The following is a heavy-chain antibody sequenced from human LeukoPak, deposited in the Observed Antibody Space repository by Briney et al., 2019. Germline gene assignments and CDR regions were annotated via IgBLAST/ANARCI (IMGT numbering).Heavy chain of an antibody. Sequence: PSETLSLTCAVYGGSFSGYYWSWIRQPPGKGLEWIGEINHSGSTNYNPSLKSRVTISVDTSKNQFSLKLSSVTAADTALYYCASSRPYYDILTGQSDDAFDIWGQGTVVTISS. J-gene: IGHJ3*02. CDR1: GGSFSGYY. D-gene: IGHD3-9*01. V-gene: IGHV4-34*01. CDR2: INHSGST. CDR3: ASSRPYYDILTGQSDDAFDI.